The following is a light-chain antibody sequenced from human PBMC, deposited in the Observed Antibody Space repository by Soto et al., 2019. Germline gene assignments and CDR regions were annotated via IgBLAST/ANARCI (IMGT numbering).Light chain of an antibody. J-gene: IGLJ3*02. CDR1: SSDVGGYNY. CDR3: CSHSASIHWV. V-gene: IGLV2-14*01. CDR2: EVS. Sequence: QSALTQPASVSGSPGQSITISCTGTSSDVGGYNYVSWYQQHPGKAPKLMIYEVSNRPSGVSNRFSGSKSGNTASLTISGLQAEDEADYYCCSHSASIHWVFGGGTKLTVL.